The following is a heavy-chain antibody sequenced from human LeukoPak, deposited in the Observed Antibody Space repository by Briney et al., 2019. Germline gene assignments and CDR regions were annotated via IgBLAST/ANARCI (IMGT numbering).Heavy chain of an antibody. CDR2: INQGGSRL. Sequence: GGSLRLSCAGSGFTFGRYWMSWVRQAPGKGLEWVASINQGGSRLHYLDSVTGRFIISRDDAQNSLFLQMTRLRVDDTAVYCCARLKDDVTKLDYWGQGTLVSVSS. J-gene: IGHJ4*02. V-gene: IGHV3-7*01. CDR3: ARLKDDVTKLDY. CDR1: GFTFGRYW. D-gene: IGHD2-8*01.